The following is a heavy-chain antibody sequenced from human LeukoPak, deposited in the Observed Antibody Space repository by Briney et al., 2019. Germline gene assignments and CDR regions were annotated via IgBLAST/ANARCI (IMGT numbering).Heavy chain of an antibody. CDR1: GGSFSGYY. Sequence: SETLSLTCAVYGGSFSGYYWSWIRQPPGKGLEWIGEINHSGSTNYNPSLKSRVTISVDTSKNQLSLKLSSVTAADTAVYYCARQKDDFWSGYQDYWGQGTLVTVSS. V-gene: IGHV4-34*01. CDR2: INHSGST. D-gene: IGHD3-3*01. CDR3: ARQKDDFWSGYQDY. J-gene: IGHJ4*02.